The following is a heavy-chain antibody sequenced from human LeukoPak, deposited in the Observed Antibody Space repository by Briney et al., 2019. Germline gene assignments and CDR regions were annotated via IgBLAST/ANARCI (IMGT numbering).Heavy chain of an antibody. CDR3: AGTHSTYGSGKQFDY. CDR2: INHSGST. J-gene: IGHJ4*02. CDR1: GGSFSGYY. D-gene: IGHD3-10*01. Sequence: SETLSLTCAVYGGSFSGYYWSWIRQPPGKGLEWIGEINHSGSTNYNPSLKSRVTISVDTSKNQFSLKLSSVTAADTAVYYCAGTHSTYGSGKQFDYWGQGTLVTVSS. V-gene: IGHV4-34*01.